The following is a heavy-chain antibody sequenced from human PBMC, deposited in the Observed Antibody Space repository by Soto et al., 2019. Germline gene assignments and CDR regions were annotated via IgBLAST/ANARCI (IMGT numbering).Heavy chain of an antibody. CDR1: GGSFSGYY. J-gene: IGHJ3*02. CDR2: ISHSGST. CDR3: ARRPQLERPVAAFDI. V-gene: IGHV4-34*01. Sequence: PSETLSLTCAVYGGSFSGYYWSWIRQPPGKGLEWIGEISHSGSTNYNPSLKSRVTISVDTSKNQFSLKLSSVTAADTAVYYCARRPQLERPVAAFDIWGQGTMVTVSS. D-gene: IGHD1-1*01.